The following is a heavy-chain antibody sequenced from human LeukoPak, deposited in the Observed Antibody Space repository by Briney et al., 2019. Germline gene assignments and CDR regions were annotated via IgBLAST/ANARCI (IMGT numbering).Heavy chain of an antibody. CDR1: GFTFSTHV. CDR3: AKGGVDTAMVDY. CDR2: ISGRGGSA. Sequence: GGSLRLSCAASGFTFSTHVMTWVRQAPGKGLEWVSAISGRGGSAYYADSVKGRFTISRDNSKNTLFLQMNNLRGDDTAVYYCAKGGVDTAMVDYWGQGTLVTVSS. V-gene: IGHV3-23*01. D-gene: IGHD5-18*01. J-gene: IGHJ4*02.